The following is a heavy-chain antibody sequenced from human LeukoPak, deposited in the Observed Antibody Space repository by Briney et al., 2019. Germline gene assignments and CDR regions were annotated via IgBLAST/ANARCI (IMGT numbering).Heavy chain of an antibody. CDR1: GGSISSSSYY. D-gene: IGHD2-15*01. CDR3: ARLPVVVVAAHFDY. V-gene: IGHV4-39*01. Sequence: TPSETLSLTCTVSGGSISSSSYYWGWIRQPPGKGLEWIGSIYYSGSTYYNPSLKSRVTISVDTSKNQFSLKLSSVTAADTAVYYCARLPVVVVAAHFDYWGQGTLVTVSS. J-gene: IGHJ4*02. CDR2: IYYSGST.